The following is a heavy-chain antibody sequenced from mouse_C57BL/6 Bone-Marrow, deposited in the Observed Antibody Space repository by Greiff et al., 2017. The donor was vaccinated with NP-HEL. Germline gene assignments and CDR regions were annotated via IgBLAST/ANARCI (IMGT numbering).Heavy chain of an antibody. Sequence: EVQLQQPGAELVKPGASVKLSCTASGFNINDYYMHWVKQRTEQGLEWIGRIHPEDGETKYAPKFQGKATITADTSSNTAYLQLSSLTSEDTAVYYCAIPQLGRRDYFDYWGQGTTLTVSS. CDR1: GFNINDYY. V-gene: IGHV14-2*01. J-gene: IGHJ2*01. D-gene: IGHD4-1*01. CDR3: AIPQLGRRDYFDY. CDR2: IHPEDGET.